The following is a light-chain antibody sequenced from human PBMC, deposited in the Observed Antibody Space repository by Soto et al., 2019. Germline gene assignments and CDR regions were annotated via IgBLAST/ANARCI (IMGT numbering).Light chain of an antibody. CDR2: GAS. CDR3: QQFSSYPLT. CDR1: QSITSSF. Sequence: EIVFTESAVILSLYPVERASLSGGASQSITSSFLAWYQQKPGQAPRLLIYGASSRATGIPDRFSGTGSETDFTLTINRLEPEDFAVYYCQQFSSYPLTFGGGTKVDI. V-gene: IGKV3-20*01. J-gene: IGKJ4*01.